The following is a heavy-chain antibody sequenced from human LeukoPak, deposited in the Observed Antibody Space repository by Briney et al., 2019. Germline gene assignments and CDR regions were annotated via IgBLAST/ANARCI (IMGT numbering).Heavy chain of an antibody. Sequence: GGSLRLSCAASGFTFSSHGMHWARHPPGKGLVWVENVNSDESSTNYADSVKGRFTISRDNTKNTLYLQTNSLRAEDTAVYYCASDVSYAFDIWGQGTMVTVSS. V-gene: IGHV3-74*01. D-gene: IGHD2/OR15-2a*01. CDR1: GFTFSSHG. J-gene: IGHJ3*02. CDR3: ASDVSYAFDI. CDR2: VNSDESST.